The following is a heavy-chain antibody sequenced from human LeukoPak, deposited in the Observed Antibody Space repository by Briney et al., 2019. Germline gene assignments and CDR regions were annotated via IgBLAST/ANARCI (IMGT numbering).Heavy chain of an antibody. CDR3: TTEYYYDSSGYYYFDY. CDR1: GFTFSNAW. V-gene: IGHV3-15*01. Sequence: GGSLRLSCAASGFTFSNAWMSWVRQAPGKGLEWVGRIKSKTGGGTTDYAAPVKGRFTISRDDSKNTLYLQMNSLKTEDTAVYYCTTEYYYDSSGYYYFDYWGQGTLVTVSS. D-gene: IGHD3-22*01. J-gene: IGHJ4*02. CDR2: IKSKTGGGTT.